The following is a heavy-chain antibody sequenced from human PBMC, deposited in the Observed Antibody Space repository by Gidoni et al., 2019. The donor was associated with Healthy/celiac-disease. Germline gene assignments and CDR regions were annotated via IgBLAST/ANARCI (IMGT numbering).Heavy chain of an antibody. CDR3: AKDSMYYDFWSGYYIPPPRYYYYMDV. J-gene: IGHJ6*03. CDR2: ISYDGRNK. Sequence: QVQLVESGGGVVQPGRSLRLSCAASGFTFSSYGMHWVRQATGKGLEWVAVISYDGRNKYYADSVKGRFTISRDNSKNTLYLQMNSLRAEDTAVYYCAKDSMYYDFWSGYYIPPPRYYYYMDVWGKGTTVTVSS. V-gene: IGHV3-30*18. D-gene: IGHD3-3*01. CDR1: GFTFSSYG.